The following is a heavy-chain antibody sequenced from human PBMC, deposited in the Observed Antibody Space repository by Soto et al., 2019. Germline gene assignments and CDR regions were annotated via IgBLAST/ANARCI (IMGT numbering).Heavy chain of an antibody. CDR2: VNWNGGST. D-gene: IGHD1-26*01. Sequence: EVQLVVSGGGVLRPGGSLRLSCAASGFTFDDYGMSWARQAPGKGLEWVSGVNWNGGSTGYADSVKGRFTISGDNAKNSLYLQMNRLRAEDTAFYYCVRGASLNFDYWGQGTLVTVSS. CDR3: VRGASLNFDY. J-gene: IGHJ4*02. CDR1: GFTFDDYG. V-gene: IGHV3-20*04.